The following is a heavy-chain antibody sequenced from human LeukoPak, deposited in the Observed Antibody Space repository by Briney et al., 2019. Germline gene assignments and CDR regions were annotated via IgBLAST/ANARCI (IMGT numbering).Heavy chain of an antibody. CDR3: ARAQPYSSGWYDAFDI. CDR1: GGSFSGYY. Sequence: SETLSLTCAVYGGSFSGYYWSWIRQPPGKGLEWIGEINHSGSTNYNPSLKSRVTISVDTSKNQFSLKLSSVTAADTAVYYWARAQPYSSGWYDAFDIWGQGTMVTVSS. D-gene: IGHD6-19*01. CDR2: INHSGST. V-gene: IGHV4-34*01. J-gene: IGHJ3*02.